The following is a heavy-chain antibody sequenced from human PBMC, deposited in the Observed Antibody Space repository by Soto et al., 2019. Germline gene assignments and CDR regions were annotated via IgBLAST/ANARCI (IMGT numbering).Heavy chain of an antibody. CDR1: GYTFTSYD. V-gene: IGHV1-8*01. D-gene: IGHD3-16*02. J-gene: IGHJ5*02. CDR2: MNPNSGNT. CDR3: ARSPFMITFGGVIVRGENWFDP. Sequence: QVQLVQSGAEVKKPGASVKVSCKASGYTFTSYDLNWVRQATGQGLEWMGWMNPNSGNTGYAQKFQGRVTMTRNTSISTAYMELSSLRSEDTAVYYCARSPFMITFGGVIVRGENWFDPWGQGTLVTVSS.